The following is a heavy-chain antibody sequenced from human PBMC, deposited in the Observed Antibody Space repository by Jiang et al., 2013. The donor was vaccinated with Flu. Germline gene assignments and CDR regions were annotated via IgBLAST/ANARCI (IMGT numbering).Heavy chain of an antibody. CDR3: ARDRLGDIVVVPAAMFYY. V-gene: IGHV1-69*04. J-gene: IGHJ4*02. Sequence: KFQGRVTITADKSTSTAYMELSSLRSEDTAVYYCARDRLGDIVVVPAAMFYYWGQGTLVTVSS. D-gene: IGHD2-2*01.